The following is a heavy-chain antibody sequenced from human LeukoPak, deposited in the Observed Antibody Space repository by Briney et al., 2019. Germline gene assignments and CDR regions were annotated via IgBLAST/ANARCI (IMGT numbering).Heavy chain of an antibody. D-gene: IGHD1-26*01. V-gene: IGHV3-21*04. CDR3: AKDAGVGATTYYFDY. J-gene: IGHJ4*02. CDR1: GFTFSSYS. CDR2: ISTSSSYI. Sequence: PGGSLRLSCAASGFTFSSYSMNWVRQAPGKGLEWVSSISTSSSYIHYADSVKGRFTISRDNAKNSLYLQMNSLRAEDMALYYCAKDAGVGATTYYFDYWGQGTLVTVSS.